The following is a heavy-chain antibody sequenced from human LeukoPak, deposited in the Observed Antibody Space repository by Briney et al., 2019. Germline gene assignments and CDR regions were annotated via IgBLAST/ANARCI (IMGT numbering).Heavy chain of an antibody. Sequence: GGSLRLSCAASGFTVSSSYMSWVRQAPGKGLEWVSVIYSGGSTYYADSVKGRFTISRDNTKNTLYLQMNSLRAEDTAVYYCARAGGTIFGVVIPFDYWGQGTLVTVSS. V-gene: IGHV3-66*02. CDR1: GFTVSSSY. CDR2: IYSGGST. D-gene: IGHD3-3*01. CDR3: ARAGGTIFGVVIPFDY. J-gene: IGHJ4*02.